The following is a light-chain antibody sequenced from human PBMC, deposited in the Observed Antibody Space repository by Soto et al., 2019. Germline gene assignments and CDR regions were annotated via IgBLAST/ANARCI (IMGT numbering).Light chain of an antibody. CDR1: QSVSSN. J-gene: IGKJ1*01. CDR2: GAS. V-gene: IGKV3-15*01. CDR3: QHYNNWPSWT. Sequence: EILMTQSPATLSVSPGERATLSRRASQSVSSNLAWYQQKPGQAPRLLIFGASTRATGIPARFSGSGSGTEFTLTISSLQSEDFAVYYCQHYNNWPSWTFGQGTKVEIK.